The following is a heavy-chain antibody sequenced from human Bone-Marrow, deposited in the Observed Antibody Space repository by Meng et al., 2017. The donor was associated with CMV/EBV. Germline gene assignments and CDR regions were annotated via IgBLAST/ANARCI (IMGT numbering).Heavy chain of an antibody. V-gene: IGHV3-48*04. D-gene: IGHD6-13*01. Sequence: GESLKISCAASGFTFNGYSMNWVRQAPGKGLEWVSYSSRSGDTVYYADSVKGRFTISRDNAKNSLYLQMNSLRAEDTAVYYCARVQQLVLGVYYYGMDVWGQGTTVTVSS. J-gene: IGHJ6*02. CDR3: ARVQQLVLGVYYYGMDV. CDR2: SSRSGDTV. CDR1: GFTFNGYS.